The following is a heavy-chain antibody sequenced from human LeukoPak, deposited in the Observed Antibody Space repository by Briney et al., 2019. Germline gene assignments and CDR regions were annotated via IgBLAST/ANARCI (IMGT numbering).Heavy chain of an antibody. J-gene: IGHJ3*02. CDR1: GFTFSIPA. V-gene: IGHV3-23*01. CDR3: AKDRRTLDAFDI. Sequence: GSLLLSCAASGFTFSIPAMSWVRQAPGKGLEWVSAISGSGGSTYYADSVKGRFIISRDNSKNTLYLQMNGLRAEDTAVYYCAKDRRTLDAFDIWGQGTMVTVSS. CDR2: ISGSGGST.